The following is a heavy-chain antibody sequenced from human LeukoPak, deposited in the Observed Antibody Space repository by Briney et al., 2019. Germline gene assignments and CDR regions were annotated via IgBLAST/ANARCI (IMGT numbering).Heavy chain of an antibody. J-gene: IGHJ4*02. CDR2: ISANSGKT. V-gene: IGHV1-18*01. D-gene: IGHD3-16*02. CDR1: GYTFTDNG. Sequence: ASVKVSCKASGYTFTDNGISWVRQAPGEGLEWMGWISANSGKTNYAQRFQGRVTMTRETSSSTVYMELGSLRSDDTAVYFCARDKNYRSDYWGQGTLVSVTS. CDR3: ARDKNYRSDY.